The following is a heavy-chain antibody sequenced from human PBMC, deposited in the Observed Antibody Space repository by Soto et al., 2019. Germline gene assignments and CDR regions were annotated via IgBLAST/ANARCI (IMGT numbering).Heavy chain of an antibody. CDR1: GFVSTNHN. D-gene: IGHD6-19*01. CDR2: INAGNGNT. V-gene: IGHV1-3*01. CDR3: ASDYGSNWRL. J-gene: IGHJ4*02. Sequence: QAHLVQSGAEVKMPGDSAQVSCKASGFVSTNHNFHWVRQAPGQSLEWMGRINAGNGNTQYAQNFQGRVTFTSDPSATTAFMELTNLRLEDRAIYYCASDYGSNWRLWGQGTLVSVSS.